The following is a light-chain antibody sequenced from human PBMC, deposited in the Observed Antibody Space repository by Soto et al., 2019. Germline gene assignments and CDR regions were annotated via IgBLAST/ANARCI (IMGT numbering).Light chain of an antibody. V-gene: IGKV3-11*01. CDR2: DAS. CDR1: QSVSSY. CDR3: QQRSNWPLT. J-gene: IGKJ4*01. Sequence: EIVVTQSPATLSLSPGERATLSCRATQSVSSYLAWYQQKPGLAPRLLIYDASNRATGIPARFSGSGSGTDFTLTISSLEPEDFAVYYCQQRSNWPLTFGGGTKVEIK.